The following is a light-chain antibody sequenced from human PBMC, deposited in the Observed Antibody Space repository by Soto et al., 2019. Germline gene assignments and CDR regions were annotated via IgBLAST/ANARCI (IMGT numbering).Light chain of an antibody. Sequence: EIVMTQSPATLSVSPGERATLSCRASQSVSTNLAWYQQKPGQAPRLLIYGASTRATGIPARFSGSESGTAFTLTVSSLQPEDFAVYYCQQYNNLPRTFGQGTKVEIK. J-gene: IGKJ1*01. CDR2: GAS. CDR3: QQYNNLPRT. CDR1: QSVSTN. V-gene: IGKV3-15*01.